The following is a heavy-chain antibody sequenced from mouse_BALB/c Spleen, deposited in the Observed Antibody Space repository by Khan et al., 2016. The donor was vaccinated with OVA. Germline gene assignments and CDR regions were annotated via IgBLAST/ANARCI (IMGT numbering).Heavy chain of an antibody. CDR3: KNHGSSYAWFTY. V-gene: IGHV1-7*01. D-gene: IGHD1-1*01. J-gene: IGHJ3*01. Sequence: VQLQESGAELAKPGASVKMSCKASGYTFTSYWMHWVKQRPGQGLEWIGYINPSTDYTEYNQKFKDKATLTADKSSSTAYMQLTSLTSEDSAVYYCKNHGSSYAWFTYWGQGTLVTVSA. CDR2: INPSTDYT. CDR1: GYTFTSYW.